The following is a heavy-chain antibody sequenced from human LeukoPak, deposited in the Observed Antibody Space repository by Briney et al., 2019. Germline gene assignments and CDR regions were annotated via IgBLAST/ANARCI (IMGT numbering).Heavy chain of an antibody. CDR1: GYTFTGYY. CDR3: ARVGGIYSESSSAFDI. Sequence: ASVKVSCKASGYTFTGYYMHWVRQAPGQGLEWMGIINPSGGSTSYAQKFQGRVTMTRDTSTSTVYMELSSLRSEDTAVYYCARVGGIYSESSSAFDIWGQGTMVTVSS. CDR2: INPSGGST. V-gene: IGHV1-46*01. D-gene: IGHD2-21*01. J-gene: IGHJ3*02.